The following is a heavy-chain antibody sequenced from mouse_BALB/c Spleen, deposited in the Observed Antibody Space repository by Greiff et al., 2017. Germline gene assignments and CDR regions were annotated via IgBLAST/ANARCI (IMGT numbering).Heavy chain of an antibody. CDR3: ARSNRDWYFDV. CDR1: GYTFTSYV. D-gene: IGHD2-14*01. V-gene: IGHV1-14*01. J-gene: IGHJ1*01. Sequence: EVKLQESGPELVKPGASVKMSCKASGYTFTSYVMHWVKQKPGQGLEWIGYINPYNDGTKYNEKFKGKATLTSDKSSSTAYMELSSLTSEDSAVYYCARSNRDWYFDVWGAGTTVTVSS. CDR2: INPYNDGT.